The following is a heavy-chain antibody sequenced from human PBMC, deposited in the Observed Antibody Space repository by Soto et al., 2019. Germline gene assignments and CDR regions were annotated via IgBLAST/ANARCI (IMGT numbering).Heavy chain of an antibody. CDR3: ARDRVARIWGADFEI. V-gene: IGHV1-18*04. CDR1: GYTFTNHG. D-gene: IGHD3-16*01. Sequence: QVPLVQSGAEVKKPGASVKVSCKTSGYTFTNHGINWVRQAPGQGLEWMGWINPYNANVNYAQKLQGLVTMNTDTSTSTAYMDLSSLTSDDTAVYYCARDRVARIWGADFEIWGQGTMVTGSS. J-gene: IGHJ3*02. CDR2: INPYNANV.